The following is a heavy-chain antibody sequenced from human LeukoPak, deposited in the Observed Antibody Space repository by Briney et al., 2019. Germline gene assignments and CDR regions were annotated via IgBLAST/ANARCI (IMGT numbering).Heavy chain of an antibody. CDR3: VRVKESGSHDF. CDR2: IKQDGSET. V-gene: IGHV3-7*01. CDR1: GFTVSSNY. D-gene: IGHD1-26*01. Sequence: SGGSLRLSCAASGFTVSSNYTSWVRQAPGKGLEWVAIIKQDGSETYYLDSVKGRFTISRDNAKNSLFLQMNSLRVEDTAVYYCVRVKESGSHDFWGQGTLLTVSS. J-gene: IGHJ4*02.